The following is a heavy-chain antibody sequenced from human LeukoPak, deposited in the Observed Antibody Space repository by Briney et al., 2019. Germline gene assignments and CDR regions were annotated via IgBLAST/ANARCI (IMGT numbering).Heavy chain of an antibody. V-gene: IGHV3-33*03. Sequence: GRSLRLSCAASGFTFSTYGMHWVRQAPGKRLEWVAVTWYDGSYKYYGDSVKGRFTISRDNAKNTLYLQMNSLRAEDTALYYCVKDLDFRADCWGQGTLVTVSS. CDR2: TWYDGSYK. D-gene: IGHD2/OR15-2a*01. CDR1: GFTFSTYG. J-gene: IGHJ4*02. CDR3: VKDLDFRADC.